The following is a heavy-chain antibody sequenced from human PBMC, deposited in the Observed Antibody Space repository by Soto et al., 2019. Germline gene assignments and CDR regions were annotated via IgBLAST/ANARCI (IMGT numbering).Heavy chain of an antibody. J-gene: IGHJ6*02. CDR1: GYIFTTYG. Sequence: QIQLVQSGGEVERPGASVTVSCAASGYIFTTYGPSWVRQTPAHGLEWMGWISTDSGYTQYSQFLQGRVTMTRDTSTNTGYMELRDLTSDDTGIYYCARDRPPGSLYGMDAWGQGTAVTVSS. CDR3: ARDRPPGSLYGMDA. V-gene: IGHV1-18*01. CDR2: ISTDSGYT.